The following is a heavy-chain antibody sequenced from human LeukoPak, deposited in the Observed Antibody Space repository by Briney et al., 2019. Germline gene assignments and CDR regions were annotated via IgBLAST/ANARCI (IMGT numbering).Heavy chain of an antibody. V-gene: IGHV1-2*02. J-gene: IGHJ1*01. CDR2: INPKSGDT. D-gene: IGHD2-8*02. CDR1: EYTLTDYY. CDR3: ARNGATVLAQPTPH. Sequence: ASVKVSCKTSEYTLTDYYMHWLRQAPGERLEWMGWINPKSGDTKYAQKFQGRVTITRDTSTRTVYMELTRLTSDDTAVFYCARNGATVLAQPTPHWGQGTLVTVSS.